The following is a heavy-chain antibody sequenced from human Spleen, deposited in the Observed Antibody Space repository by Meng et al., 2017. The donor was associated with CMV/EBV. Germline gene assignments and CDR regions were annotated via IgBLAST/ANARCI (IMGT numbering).Heavy chain of an antibody. Sequence: SETLSLTCTVSGGSVSSGSYYWSWIRQPPGKGLEWIGYIYYSGSTNYNPSLKSRLTISLGTSKNQFSLKLSSVTVADTAVYYCARITLIRGLLPFGAFDIWGQGTMVTVSS. CDR1: GGSVSSGSYY. CDR2: IYYSGST. D-gene: IGHD3-10*01. CDR3: ARITLIRGLLPFGAFDI. J-gene: IGHJ3*02. V-gene: IGHV4-61*01.